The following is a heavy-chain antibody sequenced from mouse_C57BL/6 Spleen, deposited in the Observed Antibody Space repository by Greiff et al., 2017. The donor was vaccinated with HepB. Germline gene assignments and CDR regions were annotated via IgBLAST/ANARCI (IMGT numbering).Heavy chain of an antibody. D-gene: IGHD2-1*01. J-gene: IGHJ4*01. Sequence: QVQLQQSGPGLVAPSQSLSITCTVSGFSFTSYAISWVRQPPGKGLEWLGVIWTGGGTNYNSALKSRLSISKDNSKSQVFLKMNSLQTDDTARYYCARNLVMGGPASYAMDYWGQGTSVTVSS. CDR2: IWTGGGT. V-gene: IGHV2-9-1*01. CDR3: ARNLVMGGPASYAMDY. CDR1: GFSFTSYA.